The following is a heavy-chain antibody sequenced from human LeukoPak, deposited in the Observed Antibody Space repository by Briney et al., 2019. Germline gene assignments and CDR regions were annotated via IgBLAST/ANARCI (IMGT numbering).Heavy chain of an antibody. CDR3: ARDIGYYYDSSGYYGRIFDY. CDR1: GGSISSYY. V-gene: IGHV4-59*01. CDR2: IYYSGST. Sequence: SSETLSLTCTVSGGSISSYYWSWIRQPPGKGLEWIGYIYYSGSTNYNPSLKSRVTISVDTSKKQFSLKLSSVTAADTAVYYCARDIGYYYDSSGYYGRIFDYWGQGTLVTVSS. D-gene: IGHD3-22*01. J-gene: IGHJ4*02.